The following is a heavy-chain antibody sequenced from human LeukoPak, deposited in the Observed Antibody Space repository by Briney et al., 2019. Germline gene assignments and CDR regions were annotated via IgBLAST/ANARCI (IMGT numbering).Heavy chain of an antibody. CDR2: RRKKGRGYST. D-gene: IGHD3-22*01. CDR1: VFTFNDHH. V-gene: IGHV3-72*01. Sequence: GGPLSLSCAACVFTFNDHHMDGVRKAPGKGPEGIGRRRKKGRGYSTVFAECVKGRFTISRDEPKNSLYLQMNSLKTEDTAVYYCTRIFYYETGGYYPDHWGQGTLVTVSS. CDR3: TRIFYYETGGYYPDH. J-gene: IGHJ4*02.